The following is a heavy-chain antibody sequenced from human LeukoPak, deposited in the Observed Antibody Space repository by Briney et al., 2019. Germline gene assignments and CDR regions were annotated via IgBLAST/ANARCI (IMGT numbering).Heavy chain of an antibody. CDR1: GYTFTSYG. J-gene: IGHJ4*02. D-gene: IGHD3-10*01. Sequence: ASVKVSCKASGYTFTSYGISWVRQAPGQGLEWMGWISAYNGNTNYAQKLQGRVTMTTDTSTSTAYMELRSLRSDDTAVYYCARATYYGSGSRTPIDYWGQGTLVTVSS. CDR3: ARATYYGSGSRTPIDY. V-gene: IGHV1-18*01. CDR2: ISAYNGNT.